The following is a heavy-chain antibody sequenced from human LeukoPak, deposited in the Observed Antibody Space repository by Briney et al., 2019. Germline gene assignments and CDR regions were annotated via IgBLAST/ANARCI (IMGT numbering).Heavy chain of an antibody. V-gene: IGHV4-34*01. Sequence: PSETLSLTCAVYGGSFSGYYWSWIRQPPGKGLEWIGEINHSGSTNYNPSLKSRVTISVDTSKNQFSLKLSSVTAADTAVYYCARARVGAILLYYYYGMDVWGQGTTVTVSS. CDR1: GGSFSGYY. J-gene: IGHJ6*02. D-gene: IGHD1-26*01. CDR2: INHSGST. CDR3: ARARVGAILLYYYYGMDV.